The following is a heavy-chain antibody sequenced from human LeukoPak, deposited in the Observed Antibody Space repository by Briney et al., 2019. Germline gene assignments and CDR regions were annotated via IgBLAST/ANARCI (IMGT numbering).Heavy chain of an antibody. CDR2: IYHSGNT. CDR1: GDXISSYY. J-gene: IGHJ3*02. CDR3: ARSIIVVVAAGALDI. Sequence: SETLSLTCTVSGDXISSYYWSWIRQPPGKGLEWIGYIYHSGNTNSNPSLKSRVTISVDTTKNQFSLKLSSVTAADTAVYYCARSIIVVVAAGALDIWGQGTMVTVSS. V-gene: IGHV4-59*08. D-gene: IGHD2-21*02.